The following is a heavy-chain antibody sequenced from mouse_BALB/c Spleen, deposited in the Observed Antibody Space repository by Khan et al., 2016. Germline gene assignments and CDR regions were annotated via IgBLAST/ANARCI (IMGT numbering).Heavy chain of an antibody. Sequence: VQLKQSGTVLARPGASVKMSCKASGYSFTSYWMHWVKQRPGQGLEWIGTIFPGNGETSYNQKFKGKAKLTAVTSANTAYMELSSLTNEDFAVYYCTTLLRLRFAYWGQGTLVTVSA. V-gene: IGHV1-5*01. CDR2: IFPGNGET. D-gene: IGHD1-2*01. J-gene: IGHJ3*01. CDR3: TTLLRLRFAY. CDR1: GYSFTSYW.